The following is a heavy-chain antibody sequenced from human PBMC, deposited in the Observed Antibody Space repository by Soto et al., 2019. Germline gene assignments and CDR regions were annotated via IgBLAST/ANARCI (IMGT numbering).Heavy chain of an antibody. CDR3: ARSYDSSGYASVDV. CDR2: IYYSGST. Sequence: SETLSHTCTVSGGSISSYYWSWIRQPPGKGLEWIGYIYYSGSTNYNPSLKSRVTISVDTSKNQFSLKLSSVTAADTVVYYCARSYDSSGYASVDVWGQGTTVTVSS. CDR1: GGSISSYY. D-gene: IGHD3-22*01. J-gene: IGHJ6*02. V-gene: IGHV4-59*01.